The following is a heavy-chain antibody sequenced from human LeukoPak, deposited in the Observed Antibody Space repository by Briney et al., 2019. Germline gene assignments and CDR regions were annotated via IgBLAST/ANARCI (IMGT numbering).Heavy chain of an antibody. V-gene: IGHV1-2*02. Sequence: GASVKVSCKASGYTFTGCYMHWVRQAPGQGLEWMGWINPNSGGTNYAQKFQGRVTMTRDTSISTAYMELSRLRSDDTAVYYCARVPGYDSSGYGIDYWGQGTLVTVSS. CDR2: INPNSGGT. D-gene: IGHD3-22*01. J-gene: IGHJ4*02. CDR1: GYTFTGCY. CDR3: ARVPGYDSSGYGIDY.